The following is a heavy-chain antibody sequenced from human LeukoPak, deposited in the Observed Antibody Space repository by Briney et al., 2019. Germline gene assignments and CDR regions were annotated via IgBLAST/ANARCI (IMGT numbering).Heavy chain of an antibody. V-gene: IGHV3-21*01. CDR2: ISSSSSYI. Sequence: GGSLRLSCAASGFTFSSYSMNWVRQAPGKGLEWVSSISSSSSYIYYADSVKGRFTISRDNAKNSLYLQMNSLRAEDTAVYYCARGIIAVAGPVRGAFDIWGQGTMVTVSS. J-gene: IGHJ3*02. CDR1: GFTFSSYS. CDR3: ARGIIAVAGPVRGAFDI. D-gene: IGHD6-19*01.